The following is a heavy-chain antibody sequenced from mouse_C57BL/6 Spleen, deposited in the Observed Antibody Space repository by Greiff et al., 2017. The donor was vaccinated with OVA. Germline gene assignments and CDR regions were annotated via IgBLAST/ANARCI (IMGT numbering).Heavy chain of an antibody. CDR1: GYTFTSYW. Sequence: VQLQQPGAELVKPGASVKLSCKASGYTFTSYWMHWVKQRPGQGLEWIGMIHPNSGSTNYNEKFKSKATLTVDKSSSTAYMQLSSLTSEDSAVYYCARGGVTLYYYAMDYWGQGTSVTVSS. D-gene: IGHD2-1*01. CDR2: IHPNSGST. CDR3: ARGGVTLYYYAMDY. J-gene: IGHJ4*01. V-gene: IGHV1-64*01.